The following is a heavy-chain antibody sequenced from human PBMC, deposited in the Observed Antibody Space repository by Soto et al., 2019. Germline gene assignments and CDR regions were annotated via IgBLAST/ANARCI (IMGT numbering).Heavy chain of an antibody. CDR1: GGSFSGYY. V-gene: IGHV4-34*01. Sequence: TLSLTCAVYGGSFSGYYWSWIRQPPGKGLEWIGEINHSGSTNYNPSLKSRVTISVDTSENQFSLKLSSVTAADTAVYYCARGLYYYGMDVWGQGTTVTVSS. J-gene: IGHJ6*02. CDR2: INHSGST. CDR3: ARGLYYYGMDV.